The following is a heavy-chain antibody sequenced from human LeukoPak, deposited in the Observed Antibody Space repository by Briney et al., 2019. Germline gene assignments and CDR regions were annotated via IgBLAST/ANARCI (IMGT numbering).Heavy chain of an antibody. CDR3: ARQTGSGLFILP. Sequence: GGSLRLSCAASGLTFSSYGMHWVRQAPGKGLEWVAFIRYDGSNKYYADSVKGRFTISRDNSKNTLYLQMDSLRAEDTAVYCCARQTGSGLFILPGGQGTLVTVSS. CDR1: GLTFSSYG. D-gene: IGHD3/OR15-3a*01. V-gene: IGHV3-30*02. J-gene: IGHJ4*02. CDR2: IRYDGSNK.